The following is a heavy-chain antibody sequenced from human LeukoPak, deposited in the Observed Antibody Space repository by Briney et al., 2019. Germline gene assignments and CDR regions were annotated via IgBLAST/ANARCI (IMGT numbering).Heavy chain of an antibody. Sequence: PGGSLRLSCAASGFTFSSYWMSWVRQAPGKGLEWVANIKQDGSEEYYVDSVKGRFTISRDNAKNSLYLQMNSLRAEDTAVYYCARDLPYCSSTSCYILRTYYYYGMDVWGQGTTVTVSS. CDR2: IKQDGSEE. J-gene: IGHJ6*02. CDR1: GFTFSSYW. V-gene: IGHV3-7*01. CDR3: ARDLPYCSSTSCYILRTYYYYGMDV. D-gene: IGHD2-2*02.